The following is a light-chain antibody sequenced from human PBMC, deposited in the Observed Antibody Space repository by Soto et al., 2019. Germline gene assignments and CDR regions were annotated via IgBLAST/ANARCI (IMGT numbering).Light chain of an antibody. CDR2: DAS. J-gene: IGKJ1*01. Sequence: DIQMTQSPSTLSAFVGDRVTITCRASQSISSYLAWYQQKPGTAPKLLIYDASSLESGVPSRFSGSGSGTEFTLTISSLQPDDFATYYCQHYNSYSEAFGQGTKVDIK. CDR1: QSISSY. CDR3: QHYNSYSEA. V-gene: IGKV1-5*01.